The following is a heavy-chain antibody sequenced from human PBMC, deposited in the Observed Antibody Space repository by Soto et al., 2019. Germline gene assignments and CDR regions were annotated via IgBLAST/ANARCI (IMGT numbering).Heavy chain of an antibody. CDR3: ARDRGSGTDEGWFDP. J-gene: IGHJ5*02. V-gene: IGHV3-21*01. Sequence: EVQLVESGGGLVKPGGSLRLSCAASGFTFSSYSMNWVRQAPGKGLEWVSSISSSSSYIYYADSVKGRFTISRDNAKNELSLPMNSRRAEDTAVYYCARDRGSGTDEGWFDPWGQGTLVTVSS. D-gene: IGHD3-10*01. CDR2: ISSSSSYI. CDR1: GFTFSSYS.